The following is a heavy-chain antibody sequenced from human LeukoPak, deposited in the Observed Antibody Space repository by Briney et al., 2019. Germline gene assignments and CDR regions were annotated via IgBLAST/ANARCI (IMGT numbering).Heavy chain of an antibody. J-gene: IGHJ4*02. V-gene: IGHV4-39*07. Sequence: TSSETLSLTCTVSGGSISSSSYYWGWIRQPPGKGLEWIGSIYYSGSTYYNPSLKSRVTISVDTSKNQFSLKLSSVTAADTAVYYCARLYSDYETFDYWGQGTLVTVSS. CDR3: ARLYSDYETFDY. CDR2: IYYSGST. D-gene: IGHD5-12*01. CDR1: GGSISSSSYY.